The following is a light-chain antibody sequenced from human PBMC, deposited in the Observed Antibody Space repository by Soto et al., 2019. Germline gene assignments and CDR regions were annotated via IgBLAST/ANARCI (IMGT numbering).Light chain of an antibody. CDR3: SSYTSSSTLVV. J-gene: IGLJ2*01. CDR1: SSDVGGYNY. CDR2: DVS. Sequence: QSALTQPASVSGSPGQSITISCTGTSSDVGGYNYVSWYQQHPGKAPKLMIYDVSNRPPGVSNRFSGSKSGNTASLTISGLQAEDEADYYCSSYTSSSTLVVFGGGTKRTVL. V-gene: IGLV2-14*01.